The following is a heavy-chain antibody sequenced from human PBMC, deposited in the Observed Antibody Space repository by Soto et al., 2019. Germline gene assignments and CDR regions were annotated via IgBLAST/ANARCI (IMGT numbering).Heavy chain of an antibody. D-gene: IGHD2-2*02. CDR3: ANVPIWCSSTSCYTEGFDY. Sequence: VQLLDSGGGLVQPGGSLRLSCTASGFTFSDYAMSWVRQPPGKGLEWVSVISAGGFTYYADSVKGRFTVSRANSKNTLYLQMNSLRAEDTAVYYCANVPIWCSSTSCYTEGFDYWGQGTLVTVSS. CDR2: ISAGGFT. J-gene: IGHJ4*02. V-gene: IGHV3-23*01. CDR1: GFTFSDYA.